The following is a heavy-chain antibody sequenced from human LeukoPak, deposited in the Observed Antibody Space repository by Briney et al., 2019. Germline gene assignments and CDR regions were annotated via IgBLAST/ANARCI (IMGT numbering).Heavy chain of an antibody. CDR2: IYSGGST. D-gene: IGHD7-27*01. J-gene: IGHJ6*02. V-gene: IGHV3-66*02. Sequence: GGSLRLSCAASGFTVSSNYMSWVRQAPGKGLEWVSVIYSGGSTYYADSVKGRFTISRDNSKNTLYLQMNSLRAEDTAVYYCARETGDLYYYYGMDAWGQGTTVTVSS. CDR3: ARETGDLYYYYGMDA. CDR1: GFTVSSNY.